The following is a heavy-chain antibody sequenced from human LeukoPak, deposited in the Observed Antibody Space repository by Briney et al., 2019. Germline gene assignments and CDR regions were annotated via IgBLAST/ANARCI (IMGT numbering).Heavy chain of an antibody. J-gene: IGHJ4*02. D-gene: IGHD3-22*01. CDR1: GGTFSSYA. Sequence: SVKVSCKASGGTFSSYAISWVRQAPGQGLEWMGGIIPIFGTANYAQKFQGRVTITADESTSTAYMELSSLRSEDTAVYYCAATYYYDSSGYWTFDYWGQGTLVTVSS. V-gene: IGHV1-69*13. CDR3: AATYYYDSSGYWTFDY. CDR2: IIPIFGTA.